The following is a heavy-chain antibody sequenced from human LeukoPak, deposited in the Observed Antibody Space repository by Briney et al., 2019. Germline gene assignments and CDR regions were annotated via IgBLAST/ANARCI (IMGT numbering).Heavy chain of an antibody. V-gene: IGHV4-4*02. J-gene: IGHJ6*03. CDR1: GGSISSSNW. CDR2: ICHSGST. CDR3: ARAGGGDYSYYYYMDV. D-gene: IGHD4-17*01. Sequence: SGTLSLTCAVSGGSISSSNWWSWVRQPPGKGLEWIGEICHSGSTNYNPPLKSRVTISVDKSKNQFSLKLSSVTAADTAVYYCARAGGGDYSYYYYMDVWGKGTTVTISS.